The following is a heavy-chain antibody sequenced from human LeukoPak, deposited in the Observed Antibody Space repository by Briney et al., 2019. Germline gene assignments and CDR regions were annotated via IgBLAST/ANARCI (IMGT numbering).Heavy chain of an antibody. CDR2: ISGSGGST. J-gene: IGHJ4*02. V-gene: IGHV3-23*01. CDR3: ANTVAAAGFDY. D-gene: IGHD6-13*01. Sequence: GGSLRLSCAASGFTFTSYAMSWVRQAPGKGLEWVSAISGSGGSTYYADSVKGRFTISRDNSKNTLYLQMNSLRAEDTAVYYCANTVAAAGFDYWGQGTLVTVSS. CDR1: GFTFTSYA.